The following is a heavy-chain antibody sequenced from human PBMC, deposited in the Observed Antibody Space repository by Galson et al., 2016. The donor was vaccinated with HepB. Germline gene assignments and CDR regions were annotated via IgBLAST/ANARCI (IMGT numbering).Heavy chain of an antibody. V-gene: IGHV3-74*01. Sequence: SLRLSCAASGFSFSNYWMHWVRQAPGKGLVWVSRIYRDGSGTNYADSVKGRFTMSRDNAKNTMYLQMNSLRAEDTAVYYCVRDRDAYNFDFWGQGTLVTVSS. CDR1: GFSFSNYW. D-gene: IGHD5-24*01. CDR3: VRDRDAYNFDF. CDR2: IYRDGSGT. J-gene: IGHJ4*02.